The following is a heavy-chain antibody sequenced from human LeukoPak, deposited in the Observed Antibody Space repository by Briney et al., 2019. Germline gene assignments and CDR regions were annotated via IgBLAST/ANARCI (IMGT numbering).Heavy chain of an antibody. D-gene: IGHD6-19*01. Sequence: SETLSLTCAVYGGSFSEYDWSWIRQPPGKGLEWIAEINHSGSTNYNPSLKSRVTISVDTSKTQFSLKLSSVTAADTAVYYCARGPRGLGKAGTFDYWGQGTLVTVSS. J-gene: IGHJ4*02. CDR2: INHSGST. CDR1: GGSFSEYD. CDR3: ARGPRGLGKAGTFDY. V-gene: IGHV4-34*01.